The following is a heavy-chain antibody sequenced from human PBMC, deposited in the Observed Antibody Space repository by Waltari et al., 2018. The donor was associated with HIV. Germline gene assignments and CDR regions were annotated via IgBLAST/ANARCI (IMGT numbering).Heavy chain of an antibody. D-gene: IGHD3-22*01. Sequence: QVQLQESGPGLVKPSQNLSLTCTVSGGSISGGSYHWSWIRQPAGKGLEWIGRIYTSGSTNYNPSLKSRVTISVDTSKNQFSLKLSSVTAADTAVYYCARDRNYYYDSSGYFFNAFDIWGQGTMVTVSS. V-gene: IGHV4-61*02. CDR3: ARDRNYYYDSSGYFFNAFDI. CDR1: GGSISGGSYH. J-gene: IGHJ3*02. CDR2: IYTSGST.